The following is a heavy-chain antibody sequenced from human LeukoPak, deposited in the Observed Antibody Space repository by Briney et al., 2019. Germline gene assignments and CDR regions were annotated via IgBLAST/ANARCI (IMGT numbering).Heavy chain of an antibody. CDR2: ISSSSSYI. Sequence: GGSLRLSCAASGFTFSSYSMNWVRQAPGKGLEWVSSISSSSSYIYYADSVKGRFTISRDNAKNSLYLRMNSLRAEDTAVYYCASVWFGEEDYWGQGTLVIVSS. CDR1: GFTFSSYS. CDR3: ASVWFGEEDY. J-gene: IGHJ4*02. V-gene: IGHV3-21*01. D-gene: IGHD3-10*01.